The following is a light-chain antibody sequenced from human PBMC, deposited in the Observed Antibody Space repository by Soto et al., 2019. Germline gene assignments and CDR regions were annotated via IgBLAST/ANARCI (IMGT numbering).Light chain of an antibody. CDR2: EVS. Sequence: QSALTQPASVSGSPGQSITISCTATSSDVGSFNYVSWYQHHPGKAPKLMIYEVSNRPSGVSNRFSGSKSGSTASLTISGLQAEDEADYFCSSYISSTTLVVFGGGTKLTVL. CDR3: SSYISSTTLVV. CDR1: SSDVGSFNY. J-gene: IGLJ2*01. V-gene: IGLV2-14*01.